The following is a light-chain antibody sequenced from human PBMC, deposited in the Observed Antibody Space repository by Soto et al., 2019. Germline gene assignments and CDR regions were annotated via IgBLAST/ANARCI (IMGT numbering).Light chain of an antibody. V-gene: IGKV3-15*01. J-gene: IGKJ4*01. Sequence: EIVMTQSPATLSVSQGERATLSCRVSQSVSSNLAWYQQKPGQAPRLLIYGASTRATGIPARFSGSGSGTEFTLTISSLQSEDFAVYYGQQYNNWRTFGGGTKVEIK. CDR3: QQYNNWRT. CDR1: QSVSSN. CDR2: GAS.